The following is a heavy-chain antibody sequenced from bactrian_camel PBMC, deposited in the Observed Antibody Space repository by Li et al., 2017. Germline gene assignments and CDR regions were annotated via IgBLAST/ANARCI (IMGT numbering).Heavy chain of an antibody. CDR1: GFTTSGYG. Sequence: VQLVESGGGLVQPGGSLRVSCAASGFTTSGYGMSWVRQARGKGLEWVSAVDSGGVGTYYADFVKGRFTISRDNYKNMVYLQMDSLKTDDTAMYYSAQVEHWTAVTLGQGTQVTVS. D-gene: IGHD1*01. J-gene: IGHJ4*01. V-gene: IGHV3S40*01. CDR2: VDSGGVGT.